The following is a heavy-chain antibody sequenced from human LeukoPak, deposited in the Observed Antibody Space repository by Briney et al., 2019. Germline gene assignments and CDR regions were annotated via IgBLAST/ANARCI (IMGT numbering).Heavy chain of an antibody. J-gene: IGHJ3*02. Sequence: GASVKVSCKASGYTFTNYAMNWARQAPGQGLEWMGWININTGNPTYAQGFTGEFVFSLDTSVNTAYLQISSLKAEDTAVYYCARDRVPAGLDAFDIWGQGTMVTVSS. CDR1: GYTFTNYA. CDR2: ININTGNP. V-gene: IGHV7-4-1*02. CDR3: ARDRVPAGLDAFDI. D-gene: IGHD6-19*01.